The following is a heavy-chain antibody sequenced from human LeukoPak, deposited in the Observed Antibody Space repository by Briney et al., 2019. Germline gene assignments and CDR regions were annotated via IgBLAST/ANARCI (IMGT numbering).Heavy chain of an antibody. J-gene: IGHJ5*02. Sequence: SETLSLTCTVSGPSISSGDYYWSWIRQPPGKGLEWIGSIYYSGSTYYNPSLKSRITISIDTSKNQFSLKLSSVTAADTAVYYCARRSLVVVVDWFDPWGQGTLVTVSS. CDR3: ARRSLVVVVDWFDP. CDR2: IYYSGST. V-gene: IGHV4-30-4*01. D-gene: IGHD2-2*01. CDR1: GPSISSGDYY.